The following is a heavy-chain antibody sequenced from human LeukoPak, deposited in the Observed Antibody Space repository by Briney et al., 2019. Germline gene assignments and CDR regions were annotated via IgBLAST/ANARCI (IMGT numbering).Heavy chain of an antibody. D-gene: IGHD6-13*01. Sequence: ASVKVSCKASGYTFTSYGISWVRQAPGQGLEWMGWISAYNGNTNYAQNLQGSVTMTTDTSTSTAYMELRSLRSDDTAVYYCARIAAAGKVYYYYMDVWGKGTTVTVSS. CDR3: ARIAAAGKVYYYYMDV. CDR1: GYTFTSYG. V-gene: IGHV1-18*01. CDR2: ISAYNGNT. J-gene: IGHJ6*03.